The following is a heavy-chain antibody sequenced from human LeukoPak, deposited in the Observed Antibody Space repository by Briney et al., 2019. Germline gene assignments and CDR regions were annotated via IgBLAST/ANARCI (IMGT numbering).Heavy chain of an antibody. J-gene: IGHJ4*02. CDR2: ISLSGYA. Sequence: PGGSLRLSCAASGFTFSNYAMSWVRQAPGKGLEWVSLISLSGYAHYTDSVKGRFTISRDNSKNTLYLQMNSLRPEDTAVYYCTTDYDISASYEVYWGRGALVTVSS. CDR3: TTDYDISASYEVY. V-gene: IGHV3-23*01. CDR1: GFTFSNYA. D-gene: IGHD3-22*01.